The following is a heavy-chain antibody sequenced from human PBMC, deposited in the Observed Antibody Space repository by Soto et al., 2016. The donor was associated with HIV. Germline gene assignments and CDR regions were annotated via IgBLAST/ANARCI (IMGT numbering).Heavy chain of an antibody. V-gene: IGHV3-66*01. Sequence: EVQLVESGGGLVQPGGSLRLSCAASGFTVSSNYMNWVRQPPGRGLQWVSILYSGDKTYYADSVKGRFIVSRDKSKNTIYLQMNALRDEDTALYYCAKGGSGYLGDGLDIWGQGTLVIVSS. D-gene: IGHD3-22*01. CDR3: AKGGSGYLGDGLDI. J-gene: IGHJ3*02. CDR2: LYSGDKT. CDR1: GFTVSSNY.